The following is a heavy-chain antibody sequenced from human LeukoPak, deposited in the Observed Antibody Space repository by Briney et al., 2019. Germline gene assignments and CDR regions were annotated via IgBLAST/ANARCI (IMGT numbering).Heavy chain of an antibody. Sequence: ASVKVSCKASGYTFTSCDINWVRQATGQGLEWMGWMNPNSGNTGYAQKFQGRVTMTRNTSISTAYMELSSLRSEDTAVYYCARRGAEYYYGSGSYWAYYYYYMDVWGKGTTVTVSS. CDR2: MNPNSGNT. CDR3: ARRGAEYYYGSGSYWAYYYYYMDV. V-gene: IGHV1-8*01. D-gene: IGHD3-10*01. J-gene: IGHJ6*03. CDR1: GYTFTSCD.